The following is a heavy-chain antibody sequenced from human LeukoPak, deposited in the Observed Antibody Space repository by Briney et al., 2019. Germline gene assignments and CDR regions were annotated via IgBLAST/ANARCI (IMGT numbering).Heavy chain of an antibody. D-gene: IGHD3-10*01. J-gene: IGHJ5*02. CDR3: ARKMVRGVIRFDP. Sequence: SGTLSLTCAVYGGSFSGYYWSWIRQPPGKGLEWIGEINHSGSTNYNPSLKSRVTISVDTSKNQFSLKLSSVTAADTAVYYCARKMVRGVIRFDPWGRGTLVTVSS. CDR2: INHSGST. V-gene: IGHV4-34*01. CDR1: GGSFSGYY.